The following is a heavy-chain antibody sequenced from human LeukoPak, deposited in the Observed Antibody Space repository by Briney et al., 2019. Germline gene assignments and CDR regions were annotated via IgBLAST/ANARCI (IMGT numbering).Heavy chain of an antibody. CDR3: AKGEQGVHY. J-gene: IGHJ4*02. CDR1: GFTVSNYA. CDR2: ISGSGGST. V-gene: IGHV3-23*01. Sequence: GGSLRLSCAASGFTVSNYAMNWVRQAPGKGVEWVSAISGSGGSTHYADSVKGRVTISRDNSKNTLFLQMTSLRAEDTAVYYCAKGEQGVHYWGQGTLVTVSS. D-gene: IGHD1-26*01.